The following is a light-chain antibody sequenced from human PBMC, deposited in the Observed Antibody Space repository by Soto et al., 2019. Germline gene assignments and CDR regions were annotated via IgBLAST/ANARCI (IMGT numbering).Light chain of an antibody. V-gene: IGKV3-15*01. Sequence: EIVMTQSPATPSVSQGERATVSFRASQSVSSNVAWYQQKPGQAPRLLIYGASTRATGIPARFSGSGSGTEFTLTISSLQSEDFAVYYCQPYNNWPLFGQGTKVGIK. CDR1: QSVSSN. CDR2: GAS. J-gene: IGKJ1*01. CDR3: QPYNNWPL.